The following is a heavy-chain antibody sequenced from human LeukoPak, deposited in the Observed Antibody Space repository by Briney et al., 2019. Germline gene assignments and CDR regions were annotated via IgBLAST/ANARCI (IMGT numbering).Heavy chain of an antibody. V-gene: IGHV3-30*04. CDR1: GFTFSSYA. D-gene: IGHD4-23*01. J-gene: IGHJ3*02. Sequence: PGRSLRLSCAASGFTFSSYAMHWVRQAPGKGLEWVAVISYDGSNKYYADSVKGRFTISRDNSKNTLYLQMNSLRAEDTAVYYCARDRVGGNATFDIWGQGTMVTASS. CDR3: ARDRVGGNATFDI. CDR2: ISYDGSNK.